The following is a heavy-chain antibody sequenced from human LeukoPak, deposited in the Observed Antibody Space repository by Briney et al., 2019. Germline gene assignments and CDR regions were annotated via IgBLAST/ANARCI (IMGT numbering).Heavy chain of an antibody. CDR1: GGTFSSYA. D-gene: IGHD3-3*01. Sequence: SVKVSCKASGGTFSSYAISWVRQAPGQGLERMGVIIPIFGTANYAQKFRGRVTITTDESTSTAYMELSSLRSEDTAVYYCARSGPFWSGLTPSYNWFDPWGQGTLVTVSS. V-gene: IGHV1-69*05. J-gene: IGHJ5*02. CDR3: ARSGPFWSGLTPSYNWFDP. CDR2: IIPIFGTA.